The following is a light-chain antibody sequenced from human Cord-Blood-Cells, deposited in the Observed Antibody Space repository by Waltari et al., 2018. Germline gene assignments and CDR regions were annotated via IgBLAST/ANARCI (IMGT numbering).Light chain of an antibody. CDR1: QGISNY. V-gene: IGKV1-27*01. Sequence: DIQMTQSPSSLSASVGDRVTITCPARQGISNYFAWYQQKQEKVPKLLIYAASTLTSMLSTFSSGSGARADFPTTSSSLSPEYVVTYYHQNNNRAPFTFGPGTKVDIK. J-gene: IGKJ3*01. CDR3: QNNNRAPFT. CDR2: AAS.